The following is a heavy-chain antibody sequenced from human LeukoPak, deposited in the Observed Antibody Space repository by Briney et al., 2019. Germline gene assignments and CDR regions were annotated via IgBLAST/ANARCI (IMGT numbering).Heavy chain of an antibody. CDR2: IYYSGTT. D-gene: IGHD4-23*01. CDR3: ARGVGGGNLMYYFDY. CDR1: GGSISSGGFY. J-gene: IGHJ4*02. Sequence: SQTLSLTCTVSGGSISSGGFYWSWIRQHPGKGLEWIGYIYYSGTTYYNPSLKSRVTISVDTSKTQFSLKLSSVTAADTAVYYCARGVGGGNLMYYFDYWGQGTLVTVSS. V-gene: IGHV4-31*03.